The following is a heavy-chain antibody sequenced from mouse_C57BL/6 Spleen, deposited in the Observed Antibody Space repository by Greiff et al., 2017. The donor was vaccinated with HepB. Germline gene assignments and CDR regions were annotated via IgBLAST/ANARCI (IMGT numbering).Heavy chain of an antibody. V-gene: IGHV1-52*01. CDR2: IDPSDSET. CDR3: ARVYGSRFDY. Sequence: SCQASGYTFTSYWMHFVKQRPIQGLEWIGNIDPSDSETHYNQKFKDKATLTVDKSSSTAYMQLSSLTSEDSAVYYCARVYGSRFDYWGQGTTLTVSS. J-gene: IGHJ2*01. CDR1: GYTFTSYW. D-gene: IGHD1-1*01.